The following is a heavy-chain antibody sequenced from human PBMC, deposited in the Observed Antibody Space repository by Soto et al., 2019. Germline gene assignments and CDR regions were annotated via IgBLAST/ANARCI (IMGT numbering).Heavy chain of an antibody. V-gene: IGHV5-51*01. CDR2: IYPGDSDT. CDR1: GYSFTSYW. J-gene: IGHJ6*03. Sequence: GESLKISCKGSGYSFTSYWIGWVRQMPGKGLEWMGIIYPGDSDTRYTPSFQGQVTISADKSISTAYLQWSSLKASDTAMYYCARRGHSLTTGYYYYMDVWGKGTTVTVSS. D-gene: IGHD1-1*01. CDR3: ARRGHSLTTGYYYYMDV.